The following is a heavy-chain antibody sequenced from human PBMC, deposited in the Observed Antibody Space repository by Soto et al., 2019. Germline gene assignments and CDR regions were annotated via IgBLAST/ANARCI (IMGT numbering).Heavy chain of an antibody. CDR3: VKDRDSNSWPSRDV. CDR1: GYTFTRNG. D-gene: IGHD3-22*01. J-gene: IGHJ6*02. CDR2: ISPNSGNT. V-gene: IGHV1-18*01. Sequence: QVHLVRSGAEVKKPGASVNVSCKTSGYTFTRNGISWVRQAPGQGLEWMGWISPNSGNTKYAQKLQGRVIMTTDTSTSTAYMELRSLRSDDTAVYYCVKDRDSNSWPSRDVWGPGTTVTVSS.